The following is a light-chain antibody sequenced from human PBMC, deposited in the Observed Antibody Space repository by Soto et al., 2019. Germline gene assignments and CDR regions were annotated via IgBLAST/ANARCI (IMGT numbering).Light chain of an antibody. J-gene: IGKJ1*01. CDR1: QSINIW. CDR2: DAS. V-gene: IGKV1-5*01. Sequence: DIQMTQSPSTLSASVGYSVTITCRASQSINIWLAWYQQKAGKAPKLLIYDASTLESGVPSRFSGSGSRTEFTLTISSLQPDDFATYYCQEYNSWRGEWTFGQGTKVDI. CDR3: QEYNSWRGEWT.